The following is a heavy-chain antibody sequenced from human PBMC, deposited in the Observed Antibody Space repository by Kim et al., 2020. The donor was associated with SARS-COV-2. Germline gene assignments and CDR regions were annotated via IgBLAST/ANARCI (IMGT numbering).Heavy chain of an antibody. J-gene: IGHJ4*02. CDR2: IKSKTDDETT. CDR1: GFTFNIAW. V-gene: IGHV3-15*01. Sequence: GGSLRLSCAASGFTFNIAWLTWVRQAPGKGLEWVGRIKSKTDDETTDYAAPVKGRFTISRDDSINTLYLQMNSLKTEDTALYYCTTSSSGYDYLWDYWGQGTLVTVSS. CDR3: TTSSSGYDYLWDY. D-gene: IGHD5-12*01.